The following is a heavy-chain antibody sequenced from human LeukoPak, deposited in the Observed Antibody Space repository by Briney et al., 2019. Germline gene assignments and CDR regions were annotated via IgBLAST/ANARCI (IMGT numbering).Heavy chain of an antibody. D-gene: IGHD6-6*01. J-gene: IGHJ4*02. CDR2: ISNNGGYT. CDR3: ASSIAARSAYDY. Sequence: GGSLRLSCAASGFTFSSSAMSWVRQAPGKGLEWVSAISNNGGYTYYADSVQGRFTISRDNSKSTLCLQMNSLRAEDTAVYYCASSIAARSAYDYWGQGTLVTVSS. CDR1: GFTFSSSA. V-gene: IGHV3-23*01.